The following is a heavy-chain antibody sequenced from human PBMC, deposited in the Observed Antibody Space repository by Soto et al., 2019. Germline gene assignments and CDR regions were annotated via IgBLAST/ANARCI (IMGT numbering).Heavy chain of an antibody. CDR2: IYYSGST. CDR3: ARGGTFYYFDY. V-gene: IGHV4-39*01. Sequence: QLQLQESGPGLVKPSETLSLTCTVSGGSISSSSYYWGWIRQPPGKGLEWIGSIYYSGSTYYNPSRRSRVTISLDTSKNQFPLKLGSVTAADTAVYYCARGGTFYYFDYWGPGTLVTVSS. D-gene: IGHD1-1*01. CDR1: GGSISSSSYY. J-gene: IGHJ4*02.